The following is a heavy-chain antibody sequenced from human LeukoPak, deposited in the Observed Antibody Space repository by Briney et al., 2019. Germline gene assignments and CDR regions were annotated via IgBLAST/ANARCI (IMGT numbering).Heavy chain of an antibody. CDR1: GYTFTNYA. J-gene: IGHJ5*02. CDR3: ARDRYYDFWSGRNWFDP. D-gene: IGHD3-3*01. CDR2: INAGNGNT. V-gene: IGHV1-3*01. Sequence: GASVKVSCKASGYTFTNYAMHWVCQAPGQRLEWMGWINAGNGNTKYSQKFQGRVTMTRDTSTSTVYMELSSLRSEDTAVYYCARDRYYDFWSGRNWFDPWGQGTLVTVSS.